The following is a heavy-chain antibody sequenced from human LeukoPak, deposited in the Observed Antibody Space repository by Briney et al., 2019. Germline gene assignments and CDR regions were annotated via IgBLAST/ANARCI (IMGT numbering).Heavy chain of an antibody. J-gene: IGHJ6*03. D-gene: IGHD3-10*01. CDR3: ARAIRYYYGSGSPYYYYYYMDV. V-gene: IGHV1-69*06. Sequence: ASVKVSCKASGYTFTGYYMHWVRQAPGQGLEWMGGIIPIFGTANYAQKFQGRVTITADTSTSTAYMELRSLRSDDTAVYYCARAIRYYYGSGSPYYYYYYMDVWGKGTTVTISS. CDR2: IIPIFGTA. CDR1: GYTFTGYY.